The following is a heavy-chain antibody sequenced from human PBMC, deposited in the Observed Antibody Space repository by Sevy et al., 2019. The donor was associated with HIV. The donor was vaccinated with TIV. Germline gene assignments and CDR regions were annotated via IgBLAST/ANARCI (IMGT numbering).Heavy chain of an antibody. Sequence: ASVKVSCKASGGTFSSYAISWVRQAPGQGLEWMGGIIPIFGTANYAQKFQGRVTITADESTSTAYMERRSLRSEDTAVYYCASNYYGSGSYYLLHYWGQGTLVTVSS. CDR1: GGTFSSYA. J-gene: IGHJ4*02. D-gene: IGHD3-10*01. V-gene: IGHV1-69*13. CDR3: ASNYYGSGSYYLLHY. CDR2: IIPIFGTA.